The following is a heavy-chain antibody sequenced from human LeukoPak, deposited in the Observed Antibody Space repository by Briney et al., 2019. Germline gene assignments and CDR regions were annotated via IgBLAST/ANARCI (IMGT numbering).Heavy chain of an antibody. CDR2: ISNNGSTL. CDR3: ARAPDYFFFDY. D-gene: IGHD4/OR15-4a*01. Sequence: PGGSLRLSCAASGFTFSSYEMNWVRQAPGKGLEWLSYISNNGSTLYHADSVKGRFTISRDNAKNSLYLQMNSLRAEDTAVYYCARAPDYFFFDYWGQGTLVTVS. V-gene: IGHV3-48*03. CDR1: GFTFSSYE. J-gene: IGHJ4*02.